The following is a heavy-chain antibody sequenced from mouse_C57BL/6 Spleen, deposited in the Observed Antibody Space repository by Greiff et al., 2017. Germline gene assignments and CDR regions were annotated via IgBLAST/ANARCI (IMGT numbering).Heavy chain of an antibody. D-gene: IGHD2-12*01. J-gene: IGHJ4*01. CDR2: IDPSDSYT. CDR1: GYTFTSYW. V-gene: IGHV1-69*01. Sequence: QVQLQQPGAELVMPGASVKLSCKASGYTFTSYWMHWVKQRPGQGLEWIGEIDPSDSYTNYNQKFKGKSTLTVDKSSSTAYMQLSSLTSEDTAVYYCARKGLRYDEGMGYWGQGTSVTVSS. CDR3: ARKGLRYDEGMGY.